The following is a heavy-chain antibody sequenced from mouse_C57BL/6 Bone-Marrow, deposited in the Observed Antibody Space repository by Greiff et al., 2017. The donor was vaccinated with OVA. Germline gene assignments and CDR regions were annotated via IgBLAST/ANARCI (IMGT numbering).Heavy chain of an antibody. Sequence: VQLQQSGAELVRPGASVKLSCTASGFNIKDDYMHWVKQRPEQGLEWIGWIDPENGDTEYASKFQGKATITADTSSNTAYLQLSSLTSEDSAVYYCAREHYYGSSYCYWYFDVWGTGTTVTVSS. J-gene: IGHJ1*03. D-gene: IGHD1-1*01. CDR3: AREHYYGSSYCYWYFDV. V-gene: IGHV14-4*01. CDR2: IDPENGDT. CDR1: GFNIKDDY.